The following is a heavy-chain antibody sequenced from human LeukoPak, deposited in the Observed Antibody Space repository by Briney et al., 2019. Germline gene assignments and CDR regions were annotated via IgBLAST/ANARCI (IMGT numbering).Heavy chain of an antibody. CDR1: GFTFSSYG. J-gene: IGHJ4*02. CDR2: MWYDGSNK. Sequence: GGSLRLSCAASGFTFSSYGMHWVRQAPGKGLEWVALMWYDGSNKYYADPVKGRFTISRDNSKNTLYLQMNSLRAEDTAVYYCARALFNYDSSGLNYWGQGTLVTVSS. D-gene: IGHD3-22*01. CDR3: ARALFNYDSSGLNY. V-gene: IGHV3-33*01.